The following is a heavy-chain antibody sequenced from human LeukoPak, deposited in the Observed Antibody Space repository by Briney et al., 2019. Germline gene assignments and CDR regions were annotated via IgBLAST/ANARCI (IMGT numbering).Heavy chain of an antibody. CDR2: INHSGST. V-gene: IGHV4-34*01. CDR3: ARRRGYSYGTLDY. J-gene: IGHJ4*02. CDR1: GGSFSGYY. D-gene: IGHD5-18*01. Sequence: SETLSLTCAVYGGSFSGYYWSWIRQPPGKGLEWIGEINHSGSTNYNPSLKSRVPISVDTSKHQFSLKLSSVTAADTAVYYCARRRGYSYGTLDYWGQGTLVTVSS.